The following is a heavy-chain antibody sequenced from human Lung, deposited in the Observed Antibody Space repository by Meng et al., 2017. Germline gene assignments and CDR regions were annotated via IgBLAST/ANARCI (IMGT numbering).Heavy chain of an antibody. Sequence: ELQLVESGGGLVQPGGSLRLSCAASGFTFSSYWMHWVRQAPGKVLVWVSRINSDGSSTSYADSVKGRFTISRDNAKNTLYLQMNSLRAEDKAVYYCARDSGSYFDYWGQGILVTVSS. CDR2: INSDGSST. J-gene: IGHJ4*02. CDR3: ARDSGSYFDY. CDR1: GFTFSSYW. V-gene: IGHV3-74*01. D-gene: IGHD1-26*01.